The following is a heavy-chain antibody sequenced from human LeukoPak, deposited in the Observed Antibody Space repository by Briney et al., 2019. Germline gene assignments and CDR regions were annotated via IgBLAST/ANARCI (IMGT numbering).Heavy chain of an antibody. V-gene: IGHV1-69*04. J-gene: IGHJ4*02. CDR3: AREAYGYFAY. D-gene: IGHD3-10*01. CDR1: GGTFSSYA. CDR2: IIPILGIA. Sequence: SVKVSCKASGGTFSSYAISWVRRAPGQGLEWMGRIIPILGIANYAQKFQGRVTITADKSTSTAYLELSSLRSEDTAVYYCAREAYGYFAYWGQGTLVTVSS.